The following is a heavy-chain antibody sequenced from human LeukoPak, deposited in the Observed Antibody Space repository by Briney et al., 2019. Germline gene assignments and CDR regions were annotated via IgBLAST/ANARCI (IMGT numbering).Heavy chain of an antibody. CDR1: GGTFGSYA. CDR2: IIPIFGTA. CDR3: ARGALGTDWLLYGYYYYYMDV. J-gene: IGHJ6*03. V-gene: IGHV1-69*06. Sequence: ASVKVSCKASGGTFGSYAISWVRQAPGQGLEWMGGIIPIFGTANYAQKFQGRVTITADKSTSTAYMELSSLRSEDTAVYYCARGALGTDWLLYGYYYYYMDVWGKGTTVTVSS. D-gene: IGHD3-9*01.